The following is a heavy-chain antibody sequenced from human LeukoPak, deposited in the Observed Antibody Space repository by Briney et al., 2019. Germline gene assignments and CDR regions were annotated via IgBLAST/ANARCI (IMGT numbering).Heavy chain of an antibody. Sequence: SVKVSCKASGGTFSSYAISWVRQAPGQGLEWMGRIIPIFGTANYAQKFQGRVTITTDESTSTAYMELSGLRSEDTAVYYCAREGFYYDDAKSGSGIDYWGQGTLVTVSS. CDR3: AREGFYYDDAKSGSGIDY. J-gene: IGHJ4*02. V-gene: IGHV1-69*05. CDR2: IIPIFGTA. CDR1: GGTFSSYA. D-gene: IGHD3-22*01.